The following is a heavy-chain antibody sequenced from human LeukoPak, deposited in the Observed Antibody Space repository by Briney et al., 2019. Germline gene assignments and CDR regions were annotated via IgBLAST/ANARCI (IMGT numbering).Heavy chain of an antibody. V-gene: IGHV4-4*07. CDR3: ARLWSGYFDDDAFDI. Sequence: KPSGTLSLTCTVSGGSISSYYWSWIRQPAGKGLEWIGRIYTSGSTNYNPSLKSRVTMSVDTSKNQFSLKLSSVTAADTAAYYCARLWSGYFDDDAFDIWGQGTMVTVSS. J-gene: IGHJ3*02. D-gene: IGHD3-3*01. CDR1: GGSISSYY. CDR2: IYTSGST.